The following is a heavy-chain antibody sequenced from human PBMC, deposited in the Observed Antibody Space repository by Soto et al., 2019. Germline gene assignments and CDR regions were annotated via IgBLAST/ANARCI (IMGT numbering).Heavy chain of an antibody. J-gene: IGHJ4*02. CDR3: VSSRDGYISLAYYFDY. CDR1: GGTFSSYA. V-gene: IGHV1-69*13. Sequence: ASVKVSCKASGGTFSSYAISWVRQAPGQGLEWMGGIIPIFGTANYAQKFQGRVTITADESTSKAYMELSSLRSEDTAVYYCVSSRDGYISLAYYFDYWGQGTLVTVSS. D-gene: IGHD5-12*01. CDR2: IIPIFGTA.